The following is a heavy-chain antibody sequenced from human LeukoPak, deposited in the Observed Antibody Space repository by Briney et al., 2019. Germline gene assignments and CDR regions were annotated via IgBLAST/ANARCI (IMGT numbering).Heavy chain of an antibody. CDR2: IIPILGIA. J-gene: IGHJ4*02. CDR1: GGTFSSYA. V-gene: IGHV1-69*04. D-gene: IGHD1-26*01. CDR3: ARGSGKWELLELDY. Sequence: ASVKVSCKASGGTFSSYAISWVRQAPGQGLEWMGRIIPILGIANYAQKFQGRVTITADKSTSTAYMELSSLRSDDTAVYYCARGSGKWELLELDYWGQGTLVTVSS.